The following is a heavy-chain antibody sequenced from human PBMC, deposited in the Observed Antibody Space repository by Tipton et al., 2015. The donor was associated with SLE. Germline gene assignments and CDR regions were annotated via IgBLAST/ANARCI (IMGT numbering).Heavy chain of an antibody. CDR2: ISSDGSKR. CDR1: GFTFNSYA. D-gene: IGHD3-22*01. V-gene: IGHV3-30*04. J-gene: IGHJ4*02. Sequence: SLRLSCAASGFTFNSYAIHWVRQAPGKGLEWVAVISSDGSKRYYADSVRGRFTISRDASKKTLFLQMNSLRAEDTALYYCSLDSSGAAGDGFDYWGQGTLVTVSS. CDR3: SLDSSGAAGDGFDY.